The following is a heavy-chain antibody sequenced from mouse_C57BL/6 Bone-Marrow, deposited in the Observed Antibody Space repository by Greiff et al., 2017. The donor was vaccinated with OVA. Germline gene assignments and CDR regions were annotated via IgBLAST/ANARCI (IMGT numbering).Heavy chain of an antibody. D-gene: IGHD1-1*01. CDR1: GYSITSGYY. CDR3: ARVPNYYGSSYVYFDY. V-gene: IGHV3-6*01. J-gene: IGHJ2*01. Sequence: EVKLMESGPGLVKPSQSLSLTCSVTGYSITSGYYWNWIRQFPGNKLEWMGYISYDGSNNYNPSLKNRISITRDTSKNQFFLKLNSVTTEDTATYYCARVPNYYGSSYVYFDYWGQGTTLTVSS. CDR2: ISYDGSN.